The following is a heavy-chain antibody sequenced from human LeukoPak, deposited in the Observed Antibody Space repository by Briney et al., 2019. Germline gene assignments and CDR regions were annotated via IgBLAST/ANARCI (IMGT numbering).Heavy chain of an antibody. D-gene: IGHD3-22*01. CDR3: ARGTHQENYDSSGYYYIGDWFDP. Sequence: SETLSLTCTVSGGSVSSGSYYWSWIRQPPGKGLEWIGYIYYSGGTNYNPSLKSRVTISVDTSKNQFSLKLSSVTAADTAVYYCARGTHQENYDSSGYYYIGDWFDPWGQGTLVTVSS. CDR2: IYYSGGT. V-gene: IGHV4-61*01. J-gene: IGHJ5*02. CDR1: GGSVSSGSYY.